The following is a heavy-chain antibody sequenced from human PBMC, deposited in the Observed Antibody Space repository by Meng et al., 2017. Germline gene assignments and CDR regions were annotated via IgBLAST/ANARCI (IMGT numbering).Heavy chain of an antibody. CDR3: ARDYYGSGSYSTSNWFDP. D-gene: IGHD3-10*01. J-gene: IGHJ5*02. CDR1: GDSVSSNSAA. Sequence: SQTLSLTCAISGDSVSSNSAAWNWIRQSPSRGLEWLGRTYYRSKWYNDYAVSVKSRITINPDTSKNQFSLQLNSVTPEDKAVYYCARDYYGSGSYSTSNWFDPWGQGTLVTVSS. V-gene: IGHV6-1*01. CDR2: TYYRSKWYN.